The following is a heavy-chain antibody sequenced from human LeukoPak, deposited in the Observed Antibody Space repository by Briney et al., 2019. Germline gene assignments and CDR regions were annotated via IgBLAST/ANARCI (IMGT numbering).Heavy chain of an antibody. V-gene: IGHV4-38-2*02. J-gene: IGHJ5*02. D-gene: IGHD6-13*01. CDR2: IYYSGST. Sequence: SETLSLTCTVSGYSISSGYYWGWIRQPPGKGLEWIGSIYYSGSTFYNPSLKSRVTISVDTSKNHFSLKLSSVTAADTAVYYCAKLGMPAARANNWFDPWGQGTLVTVSS. CDR1: GYSISSGYY. CDR3: AKLGMPAARANNWFDP.